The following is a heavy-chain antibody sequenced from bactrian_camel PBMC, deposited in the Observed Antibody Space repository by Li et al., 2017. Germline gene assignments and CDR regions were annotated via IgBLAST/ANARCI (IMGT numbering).Heavy chain of an antibody. J-gene: IGHJ6*01. V-gene: IGHV3S53*01. Sequence: HVQLVESGGGSVQAGGNLSLSCTPSTSQFTAPDMAWYRLAPENECELVSTLKPDGSPYYLDSVKGRFAISQDNAAKRITLYLQTHSLKPEDTAVYYCAASRVVTTCPNWTRRARTDFAWWGQGTQVTVS. D-gene: IGHD2*01. CDR1: TSQFTAPD. CDR2: LKPDGSP. CDR3: AASRVVTTCPNWTRRARTDFAW.